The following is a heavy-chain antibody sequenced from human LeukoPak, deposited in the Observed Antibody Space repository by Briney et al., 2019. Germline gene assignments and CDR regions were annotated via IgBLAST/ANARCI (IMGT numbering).Heavy chain of an antibody. V-gene: IGHV4-59*08. CDR1: GGSISSYY. D-gene: IGHD3-22*01. Sequence: SETLSLTCTVSGGSISSYYWSWIRQPPGKGLEWIGYIYYSGSTNYNPSLKSRVNISVDTSKNQFSLRLSSVTAADTAVYYCARRSYYDGFDPWGQGSLVTVSS. CDR2: IYYSGST. J-gene: IGHJ5*02. CDR3: ARRSYYDGFDP.